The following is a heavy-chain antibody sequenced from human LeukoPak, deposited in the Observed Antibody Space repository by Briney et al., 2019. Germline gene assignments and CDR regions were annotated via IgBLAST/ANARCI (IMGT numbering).Heavy chain of an antibody. CDR2: IWYDGSHK. J-gene: IGHJ5*01. CDR3: AKGGTSWTGDDLDS. D-gene: IGHD3/OR15-3a*01. CDR1: GFTFSTFS. Sequence: GGSLRLSCAASGFTFSTFSMHWVRQAPGKGLEWVAVIWYDGSHKYYGDAVKGRFTISRDNANNTVSLQMTSLRVEDTAVYYCAKGGTSWTGDDLDSWGLGARVTVSS. V-gene: IGHV3-33*06.